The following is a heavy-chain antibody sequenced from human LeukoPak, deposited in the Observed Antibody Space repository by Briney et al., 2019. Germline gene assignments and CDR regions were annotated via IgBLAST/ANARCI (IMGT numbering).Heavy chain of an antibody. V-gene: IGHV3-23*01. J-gene: IGHJ6*03. D-gene: IGHD1-26*01. CDR2: ISGSGGST. CDR1: GFTFSNYG. CDR3: AKSATQFYYYYCMDV. Sequence: QYGGSLRLSCAASGFTFSNYGMSWVRQAPGKGQEWFPSISGSGGSTYYADSVKGRFTISRDNSKNTLYLQMNSLRAEDTAVYYCAKSATQFYYYYCMDVWGKGTTVTISS.